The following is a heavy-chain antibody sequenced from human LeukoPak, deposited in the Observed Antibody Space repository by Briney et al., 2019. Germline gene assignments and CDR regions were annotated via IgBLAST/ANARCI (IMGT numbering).Heavy chain of an antibody. V-gene: IGHV3-66*01. D-gene: IGHD3-9*01. CDR2: IYSGGST. J-gene: IGHJ4*02. CDR1: GFTVSSNY. Sequence: QAGGSLRLSCAASGFTVSSNYMSWVRQAPGKGLEWVSVIYSGGSTYYADSVKGRFTISRDNSKNTLYLQMNSLRAEDTAVYYCAKNDILTGYCPTFDYWGQGTLVTVSS. CDR3: AKNDILTGYCPTFDY.